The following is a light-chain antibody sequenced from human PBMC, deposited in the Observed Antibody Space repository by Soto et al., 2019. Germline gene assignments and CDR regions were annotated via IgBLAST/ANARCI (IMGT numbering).Light chain of an antibody. V-gene: IGKV3-20*01. CDR2: GAS. J-gene: IGKJ2*01. CDR1: ETITNND. CDR3: HHYGSSPPYT. Sequence: EIVLMQSPDILSLSSGERATVSCRASETITNNDLAWYQQKPGQAPRLLLYGASTRPTGIPDRFSGSGSGTDFTLTIDRLEPEDFAVYFCHHYGSSPPYTFGQGTKLDIK.